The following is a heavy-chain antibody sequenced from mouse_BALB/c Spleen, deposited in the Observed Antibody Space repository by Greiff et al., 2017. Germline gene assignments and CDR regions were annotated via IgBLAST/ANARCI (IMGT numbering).Heavy chain of an antibody. CDR3: ARSLVSAMDY. J-gene: IGHJ4*01. CDR2: IRNKANGYTT. Sequence: EVKLMESGGGLVQPGGSLRLSCATSGFTFTDYYMSWVRQPPGKALEWLGFIRNKANGYTTEYSASVKGRFTISRDNSQSILYLQMNTLRAEDSATYYCARSLVSAMDYWGQGTSVTVSS. CDR1: GFTFTDYY. V-gene: IGHV7-3*02.